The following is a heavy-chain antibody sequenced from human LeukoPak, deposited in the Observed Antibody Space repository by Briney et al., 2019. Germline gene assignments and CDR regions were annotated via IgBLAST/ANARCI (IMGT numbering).Heavy chain of an antibody. J-gene: IGHJ4*02. D-gene: IGHD3-10*01. CDR2: IIPIFGTA. Sequence: ASVKVSCKASRGTFSSYAISWVRQAPGQGLEWMGGIIPIFGTANYAQKFQGRVTITADESTSTAYMELSSLRSEDTAVYYCAREKYYYGSGSYYNTPLDYWGQGTLVTVSS. V-gene: IGHV1-69*13. CDR1: RGTFSSYA. CDR3: AREKYYYGSGSYYNTPLDY.